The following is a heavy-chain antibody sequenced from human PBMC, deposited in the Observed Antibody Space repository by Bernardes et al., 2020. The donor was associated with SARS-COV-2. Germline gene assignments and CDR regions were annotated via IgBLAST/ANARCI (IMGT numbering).Heavy chain of an antibody. CDR3: ARLTYYYGSGSYYNGGMDV. D-gene: IGHD3-10*01. J-gene: IGHJ6*02. Sequence: GESLKISCKGSGYSFTSYWIGWVRQMPGKGLEWMGIIYPGDSDTRYSPSFQGQVTISADKSISTAHLQWSSLKASDTAMYYCARLTYYYGSGSYYNGGMDVWGQGTTVTVSS. V-gene: IGHV5-51*01. CDR1: GYSFTSYW. CDR2: IYPGDSDT.